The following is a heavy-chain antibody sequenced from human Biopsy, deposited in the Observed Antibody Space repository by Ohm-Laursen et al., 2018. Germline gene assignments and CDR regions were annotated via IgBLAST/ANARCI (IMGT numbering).Heavy chain of an antibody. CDR1: GGSISSGGFY. D-gene: IGHD3-22*01. CDR3: ARGDYFDSNGYFWFDP. V-gene: IGHV4-31*01. Sequence: SETLSLTCTVSGGSISSGGFYWSSIRQRPGKGLEWIGYIFNSANTYYNPSLNNLITISGDTSKNQFFLKLNSVTAADTAVYYCARGDYFDSNGYFWFDPWGQGTLVTVSS. CDR2: IFNSANT. J-gene: IGHJ5*02.